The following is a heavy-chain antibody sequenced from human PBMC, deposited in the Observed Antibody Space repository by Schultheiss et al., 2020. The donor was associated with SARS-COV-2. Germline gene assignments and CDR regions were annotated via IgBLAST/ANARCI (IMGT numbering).Heavy chain of an antibody. CDR1: GGSISSGGYS. J-gene: IGHJ4*02. Sequence: SETLSLTCTVSGGSISSGGYSWSWIRQPPGKGLEWIGYIYHSGNTNYNPSLKSRVTISVDTSKNQFSLKLSSVTAADTAVYYCARSYCSSTSCSNYFDYWGQGTLVTVSS. CDR3: ARSYCSSTSCSNYFDY. D-gene: IGHD2-2*01. CDR2: IYHSGNT. V-gene: IGHV4-61*08.